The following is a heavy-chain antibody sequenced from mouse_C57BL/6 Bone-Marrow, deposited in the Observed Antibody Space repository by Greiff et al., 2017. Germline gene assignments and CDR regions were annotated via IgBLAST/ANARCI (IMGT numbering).Heavy chain of an antibody. Sequence: VKLVESGAELVRPGASVKLSCKASGYTFTDYYINWVKQRPGQGLEWIARIYPGSGNTYYNETFKGKATLTAEKSSSTAYMQLSSLTSEDSAVYFCAISLLWYFDVWGTGTTVTVSS. CDR3: AISLLWYFDV. CDR1: GYTFTDYY. CDR2: IYPGSGNT. J-gene: IGHJ1*03. V-gene: IGHV1-76*01. D-gene: IGHD6-2*01.